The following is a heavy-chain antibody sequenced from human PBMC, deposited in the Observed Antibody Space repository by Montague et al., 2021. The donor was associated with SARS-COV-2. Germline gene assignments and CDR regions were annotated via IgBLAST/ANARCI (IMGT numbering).Heavy chain of an antibody. CDR1: GFSLSTSGMC. V-gene: IGHV2-70*01. Sequence: PALVTPTQTLTLTCTFSGFSLSTSGMCVSWIRQPPGKALEWLALXDWXDDKYYSTSLKTRLTISKDTSKNQVVLTMTNMDPVDTATYYCARIRDYDILTGSYSGFDYWGQGTPVTVS. D-gene: IGHD3-9*01. CDR3: ARIRDYDILTGSYSGFDY. J-gene: IGHJ4*02. CDR2: XDWXDDK.